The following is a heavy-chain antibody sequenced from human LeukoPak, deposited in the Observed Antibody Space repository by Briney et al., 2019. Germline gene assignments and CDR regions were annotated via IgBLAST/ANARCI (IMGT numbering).Heavy chain of an antibody. CDR3: ARTYNSGWYKSTFDI. CDR1: GYSVSSGYF. V-gene: IGHV4-38-2*02. J-gene: IGHJ3*02. Sequence: SETLSLTCTVSGYSVSSGYFWGWIRQPPGKGLEWIGTISHSGSTYYNPSLKSRVTISVDTSKNQFSLKLSSVTAADTAILYCARTYNSGWYKSTFDIWGQGTMVTVSS. D-gene: IGHD6-19*01. CDR2: ISHSGST.